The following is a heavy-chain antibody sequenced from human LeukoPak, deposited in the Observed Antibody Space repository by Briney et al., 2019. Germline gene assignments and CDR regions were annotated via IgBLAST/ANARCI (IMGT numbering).Heavy chain of an antibody. CDR3: ARDLDPEQRSSGYSSSWSIYYYYYGMDV. J-gene: IGHJ6*02. D-gene: IGHD6-13*01. CDR1: GGTFSSYA. Sequence: VASVKVSCKASGGTFSSYAISWVRQAPGQGLEWMGRIIPILGIANYAQKFQGRVTITADKSTSTAYMELSSLRSEDTAVYYCARDLDPEQRSSGYSSSWSIYYYYYGMDVWGQGTTVTVSS. CDR2: IIPILGIA. V-gene: IGHV1-69*04.